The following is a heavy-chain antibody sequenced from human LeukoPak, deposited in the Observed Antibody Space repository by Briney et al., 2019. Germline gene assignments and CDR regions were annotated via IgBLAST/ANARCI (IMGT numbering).Heavy chain of an antibody. Sequence: SQTLSLTCAISGDSVSSTSAAWNWMRQSPSRGLEWLGRTYYRSKWYNDYAVSLKSRISINPDTSKNQFSLQLNSVTPEDTAVYYCARGGRHSSDTAFRWFDPWGQGTLVTVSS. D-gene: IGHD5-18*01. V-gene: IGHV6-1*01. J-gene: IGHJ5*02. CDR3: ARGGRHSSDTAFRWFDP. CDR2: TYYRSKWYN. CDR1: GDSVSSTSAA.